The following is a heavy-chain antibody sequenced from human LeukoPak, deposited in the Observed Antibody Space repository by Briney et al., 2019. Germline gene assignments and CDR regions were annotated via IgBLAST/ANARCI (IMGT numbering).Heavy chain of an antibody. Sequence: PGGSLRLSCAASGFTFSDHYVDWVRQAPGKGLGWVGRSGNKDSRYTTEYAASVKGRFTISRDESKNSLYLQMNSLKTEDTAVYHCTRGYSGKSVYAFDIWGQGTMVTVSS. CDR2: SGNKDSRYTT. V-gene: IGHV3-72*01. CDR1: GFTFSDHY. J-gene: IGHJ3*02. D-gene: IGHD1-26*01. CDR3: TRGYSGKSVYAFDI.